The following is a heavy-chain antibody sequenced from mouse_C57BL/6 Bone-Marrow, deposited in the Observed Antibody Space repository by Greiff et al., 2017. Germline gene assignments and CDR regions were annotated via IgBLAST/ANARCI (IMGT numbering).Heavy chain of an antibody. D-gene: IGHD2-3*01. V-gene: IGHV2-5*01. Sequence: QVQLQQSGPGLVQPSQSLSITCTVSGFSLTSYGVHWVRQSPGKGLEWLGVIWRGGSTDYNAAFMSRLSITKDNSKSQVFFKMNSLQADDTAIYYCAKKGWLLPIYAMDYWGQGTSVTVSS. CDR3: AKKGWLLPIYAMDY. CDR2: IWRGGST. CDR1: GFSLTSYG. J-gene: IGHJ4*01.